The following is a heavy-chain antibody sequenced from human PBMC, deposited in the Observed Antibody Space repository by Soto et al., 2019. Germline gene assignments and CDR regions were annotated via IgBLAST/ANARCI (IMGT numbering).Heavy chain of an antibody. V-gene: IGHV4-4*02. J-gene: IGHJ6*02. CDR1: GDSISRKNW. CDR3: ARVAADGLRLYNYYGMDV. Sequence: QVQLQESGPGLVRPSGTLALTCAVSGDSISRKNWWSWVRQPPGKGLEWLGESYHSGRTNYTPSLKSRVTISLDKSKNQFSLKLSSVTAADTAVYYCARVAADGLRLYNYYGMDVCGQGTTVTVSS. D-gene: IGHD6-13*01. CDR2: SYHSGRT.